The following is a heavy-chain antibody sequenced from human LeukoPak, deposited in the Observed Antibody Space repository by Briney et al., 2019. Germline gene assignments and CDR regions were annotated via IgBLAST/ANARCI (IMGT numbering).Heavy chain of an antibody. V-gene: IGHV1-8*01. CDR1: VYTFTNYD. CDR2: MNPKSGNT. Sequence: ASVNVSRKSSVYTFTNYDINWVRQATGQGPEWVGWMNPKSGNTGYAQKFQGRVTMTRNTSISTAYMELSSLRSDDTAVYYCARDQDIVVVVAALRQREMGGFDPWGQGTLVTVSS. J-gene: IGHJ5*02. D-gene: IGHD2-15*01. CDR3: ARDQDIVVVVAALRQREMGGFDP.